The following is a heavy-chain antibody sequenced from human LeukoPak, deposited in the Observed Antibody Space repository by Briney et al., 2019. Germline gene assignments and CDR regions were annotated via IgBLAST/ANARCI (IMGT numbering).Heavy chain of an antibody. Sequence: SETLSLTCTVSGGSISSYYWSWFRQPPGKGLEWIGYIYYSGSTNYNPSLKSRVTISVDTSKNQFSLKLSSVTAADTAVYYCARSARGYCSGGSCYSFDYWGQGTLVTVSS. CDR2: IYYSGST. CDR1: GGSISSYY. CDR3: ARSARGYCSGGSCYSFDY. D-gene: IGHD2-15*01. V-gene: IGHV4-59*01. J-gene: IGHJ4*02.